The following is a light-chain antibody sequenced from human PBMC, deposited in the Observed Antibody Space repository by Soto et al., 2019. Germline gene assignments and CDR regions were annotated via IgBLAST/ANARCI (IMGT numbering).Light chain of an antibody. CDR1: QSVSGTY. Sequence: EIVLTQSPGTLSLSPGERVTLSCRASQSVSGTYFSWYQQKPGQPPRLLISGASSRATGIPDRFSGSGSGTDFTLTISRLEPEDFAVYYCQHYDASHWTFGPGTRVESK. CDR2: GAS. J-gene: IGKJ1*01. CDR3: QHYDASHWT. V-gene: IGKV3-20*01.